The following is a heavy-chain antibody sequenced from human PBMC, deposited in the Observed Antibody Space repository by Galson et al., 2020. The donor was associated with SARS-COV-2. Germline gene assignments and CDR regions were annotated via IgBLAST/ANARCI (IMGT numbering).Heavy chain of an antibody. CDR3: ATHPDSLDACDS. Sequence: SSVKVTCKASGCTLSSYSISWVRQAPGQGLEWMGGIIPILGIANYAQKYQGRVTITADKPTSTAYMELSSLGSEDTVVYYCATHPDSLDACDSWGQGPMVTVAS. CDR2: IIPILGIA. J-gene: IGHJ3*02. V-gene: IGHV1-69*10. CDR1: GCTLSSYS. D-gene: IGHD2-21*01.